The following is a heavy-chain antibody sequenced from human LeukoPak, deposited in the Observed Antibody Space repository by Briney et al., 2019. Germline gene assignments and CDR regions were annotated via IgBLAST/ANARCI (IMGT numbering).Heavy chain of an antibody. V-gene: IGHV4-4*02. J-gene: IGHJ4*02. CDR1: GVSIKSNNW. Sequence: SGTLSLTCAVSGVSIKSNNWWSWVRQPPGKGLEWIGEIYHSGSTNYNPSLKSRVTISVDTSKNQFSLRLSSVTAADTAVYYCARRISRYYDSSGFPFDYWGQGTLVTVSS. D-gene: IGHD3-22*01. CDR2: IYHSGST. CDR3: ARRISRYYDSSGFPFDY.